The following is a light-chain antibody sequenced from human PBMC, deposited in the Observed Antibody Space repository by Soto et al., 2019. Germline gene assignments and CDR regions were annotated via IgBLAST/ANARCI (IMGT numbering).Light chain of an antibody. CDR1: QNVDRNY. CDR2: GAS. J-gene: IGKJ1*01. V-gene: IGKV3-20*01. CDR3: QQYGSLSWT. Sequence: ILLTQSPCTLALSPGERATLSCGASQNVDRNYLAWYQQKPGQAPRMIMFGASGRATGIPERFSGSGSGTDFTLTISRLAPEDFEVYYCQQYGSLSWTFGQGTKVDIK.